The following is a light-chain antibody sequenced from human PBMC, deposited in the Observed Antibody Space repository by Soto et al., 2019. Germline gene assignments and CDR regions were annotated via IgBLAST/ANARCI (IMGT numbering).Light chain of an antibody. CDR2: DAS. Sequence: EIVLTQSPATLSLSPGERATLSCRASQSISSHLAWYQQQPGQAPRLLIYDASNRAPGIPARFSGSGSGTDFTLTISSLEPEDFAVYYCQQRSNWPLTFGGGTKVEIK. J-gene: IGKJ4*01. CDR1: QSISSH. CDR3: QQRSNWPLT. V-gene: IGKV3-11*01.